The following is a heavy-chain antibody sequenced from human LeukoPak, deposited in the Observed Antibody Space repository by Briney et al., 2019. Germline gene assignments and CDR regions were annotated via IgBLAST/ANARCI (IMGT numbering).Heavy chain of an antibody. J-gene: IGHJ4*02. V-gene: IGHV3-23*01. CDR1: GFTVSSNY. D-gene: IGHD6-13*01. CDR2: ISGSGGST. Sequence: PGGSLRLSCAASGFTVSSNYMSWVRQAPGKGLEWVSAISGSGGSTYYADSVKGRFTISRDNSKNTLYLQMNSLRAEDTAVYYCAKYSSSTRTFDYWGQGTLVTVSS. CDR3: AKYSSSTRTFDY.